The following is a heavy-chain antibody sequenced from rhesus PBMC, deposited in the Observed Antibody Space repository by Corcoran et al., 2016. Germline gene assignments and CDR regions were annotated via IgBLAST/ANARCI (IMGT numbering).Heavy chain of an antibody. CDR3: VGRNRW. Sequence: QVQLQESGPGLVKPSATLSLTCAVAGASIRSYWWSWIRQAPGKGLEWIGEVNGLSGSTYYNPSLNSRVTLSKDTSRNHFSLKMNSVTAADTALYYCVGRNRWWGQGVLVTVSS. CDR2: VNGLSGST. J-gene: IGHJ4*01. D-gene: IGHD6-37*01. V-gene: IGHV4-80*01. CDR1: GASIRSYW.